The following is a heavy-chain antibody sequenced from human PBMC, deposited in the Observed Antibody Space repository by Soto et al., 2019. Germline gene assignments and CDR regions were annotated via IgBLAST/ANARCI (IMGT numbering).Heavy chain of an antibody. CDR3: ARAGITMVRTPVGWFDP. J-gene: IGHJ5*02. D-gene: IGHD3-10*01. CDR2: IYYSGST. CDR1: GGSISSYY. Sequence: WETLSLTCTVSGGSISSYYWSWIRQPPGKGLEWIGYIYYSGSTNYNPSLKSRVTISVDTSKNQFSLMLSSVTAADTAVYYCARAGITMVRTPVGWFDPWGQGTLVTV. V-gene: IGHV4-59*01.